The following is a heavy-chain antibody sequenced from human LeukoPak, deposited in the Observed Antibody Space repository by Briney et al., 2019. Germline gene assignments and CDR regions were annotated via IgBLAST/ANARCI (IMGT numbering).Heavy chain of an antibody. CDR1: GGSISSSSYY. CDR2: IYYSGST. V-gene: IGHV4-39*01. D-gene: IGHD2-2*01. J-gene: IGHJ4*02. Sequence: SETLSLTCTVSGGSISSSSYYWGWIRQPPGRGLEWIGSIYYSGSTYYNPSLKSRVTISVDTSKNQFSLKLSSVTAADTAVYYCAGLSCSSTSCYPFDYWGQGTLVTVSS. CDR3: AGLSCSSTSCYPFDY.